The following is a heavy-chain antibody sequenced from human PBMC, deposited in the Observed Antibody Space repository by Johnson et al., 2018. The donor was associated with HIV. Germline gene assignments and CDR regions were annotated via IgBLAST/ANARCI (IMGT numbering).Heavy chain of an antibody. D-gene: IGHD3-10*01. V-gene: IGHV3-7*02. J-gene: IGHJ3*02. CDR2: IKQDGSEK. Sequence: VQLVESGGGVVQPGRSLILSCAASGFTFSSYAMHWVRQAPGKGLELVANIKQDGSEKYYVDSVKGRFTISRDNSKNTLYLQMNSLRAEDTAVYYCARGWLVTGDGSDAFDIWGQGTMVTVSS. CDR3: ARGWLVTGDGSDAFDI. CDR1: GFTFSSYA.